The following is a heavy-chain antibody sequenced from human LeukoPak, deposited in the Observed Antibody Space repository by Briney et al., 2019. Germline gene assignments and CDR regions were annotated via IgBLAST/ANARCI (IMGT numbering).Heavy chain of an antibody. J-gene: IGHJ3*02. CDR2: IYHSGST. CDR1: GGSISSSNW. V-gene: IGHV4-4*02. CDR3: ARAFLGTMVRGVILGAFDI. D-gene: IGHD3-10*01. Sequence: PSETLSLTCAVSGGSISSSNWWSWVRQPPGKGLEWIGEIYHSGSTNYNPSLKSRVTMSVDTSKNQFSLKLSSVTAADTAVYYCARAFLGTMVRGVILGAFDIWGQGTMVTVSS.